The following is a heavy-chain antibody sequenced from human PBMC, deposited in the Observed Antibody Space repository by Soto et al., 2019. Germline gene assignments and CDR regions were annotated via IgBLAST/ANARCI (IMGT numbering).Heavy chain of an antibody. Sequence: GGSLRLSCAASGFTFSSYAMHWVRQAPGKGLEWVAVISYDGSNKYYADSVKGRFTISRDNSKNTLYLQMNSLRAEDTAVYYCASGYSYGYLDYWGQGTLVTVSS. CDR3: ASGYSYGYLDY. J-gene: IGHJ4*02. D-gene: IGHD5-18*01. V-gene: IGHV3-30-3*01. CDR1: GFTFSSYA. CDR2: ISYDGSNK.